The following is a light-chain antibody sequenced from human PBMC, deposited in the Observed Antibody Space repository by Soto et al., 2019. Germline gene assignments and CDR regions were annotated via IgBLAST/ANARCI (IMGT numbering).Light chain of an antibody. Sequence: EIVLTQSPGTLSMSPGARAPLSCRARQSLSSSSLAWSQQNPGQAPRLLIYDASKRATGIPARFSGSGFGTDYTLTISSLEPEDFAVYYCQQRSNWPRWTFGQGTKVDIK. J-gene: IGKJ1*01. V-gene: IGKV3D-20*02. CDR2: DAS. CDR1: QSLSSSS. CDR3: QQRSNWPRWT.